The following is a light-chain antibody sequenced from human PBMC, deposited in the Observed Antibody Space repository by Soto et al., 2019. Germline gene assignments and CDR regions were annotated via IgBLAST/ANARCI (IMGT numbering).Light chain of an antibody. CDR1: QSINRW. J-gene: IGKJ1*01. V-gene: IGKV1-5*01. CDR3: QHPRWT. CDR2: DAS. Sequence: DIQLTQSPSTLSASIGDRVTITCRASQSINRWLAWYQQKPGKAPQLLIYDASSLESGVPSRFSGSGSGTDFTLTISSLQPDDFATYYCQHPRWTFGPGTNVDIK.